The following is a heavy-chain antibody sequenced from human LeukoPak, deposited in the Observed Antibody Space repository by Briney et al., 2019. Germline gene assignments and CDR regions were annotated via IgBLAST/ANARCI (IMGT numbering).Heavy chain of an antibody. CDR2: ISYDGSNK. CDR3: ARVEQLERRRANWFDP. V-gene: IGHV3-30-3*01. CDR1: GFTFSSYA. J-gene: IGHJ5*02. D-gene: IGHD1-1*01. Sequence: PGGSLRLSCAASGFTFSSYAMHWVRQAPGKGLEWVAVISYDGSNKYYADSVKGRFTISRDNSKNTLYLQMNSLRAEDTAVYYCARVEQLERRRANWFDPWGQGTLVTVSS.